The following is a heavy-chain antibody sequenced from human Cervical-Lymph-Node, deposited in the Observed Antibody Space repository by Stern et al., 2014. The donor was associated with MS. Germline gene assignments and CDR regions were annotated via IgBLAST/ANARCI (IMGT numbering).Heavy chain of an antibody. J-gene: IGHJ6*02. CDR3: ARGKWLLPFYGLDV. V-gene: IGHV1-8*01. CDR1: GNTFSNHD. Sequence: VQLVQSGAEVKKPGASVKVSCKASGNTFSNHDFNWVRQAPGQGLEWMGWMNPISGYTGYAQKFQGSVTMTRNTAISTAYMELSILGSEDTAVYYCARGKWLLPFYGLDVWGQGTTVTVSS. CDR2: MNPISGYT. D-gene: IGHD3-22*01.